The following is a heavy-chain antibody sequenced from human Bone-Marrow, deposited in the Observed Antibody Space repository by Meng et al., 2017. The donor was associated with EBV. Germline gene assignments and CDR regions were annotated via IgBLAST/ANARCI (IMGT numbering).Heavy chain of an antibody. CDR1: GFTFSSFG. CDR2: IPYDGSNK. CDR3: ANGNFHYDTSAYYPDY. Sequence: QEQLVESGGGVVQPGRSLRLACAASGFTFSSFGMHWVRQAPGKGLKWVAIIPYDGSNKYYADSVKGRFTISRDNSKNTLYLQMNSLRPEDTAVYYCANGNFHYDTSAYYPDYWGQGPLVTVSS. J-gene: IGHJ4*02. D-gene: IGHD3-22*01. V-gene: IGHV3-30*18.